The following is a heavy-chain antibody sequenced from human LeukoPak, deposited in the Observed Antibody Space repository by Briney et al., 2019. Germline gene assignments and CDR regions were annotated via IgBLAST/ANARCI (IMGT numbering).Heavy chain of an antibody. D-gene: IGHD3-3*01. CDR2: TYYSGST. Sequence: SETLSLTCAVSGGSISSSNWWSWVRQPPGKGLEWIGSTYYSGSTYYNPSLKSRVTISVDTSKNQFSLKLSSVTAADTAVYYCARHPQDLYYDFWSGYPAYFDYWGQGTLVTVSS. J-gene: IGHJ4*02. CDR1: GGSISSSNW. CDR3: ARHPQDLYYDFWSGYPAYFDY. V-gene: IGHV4-39*01.